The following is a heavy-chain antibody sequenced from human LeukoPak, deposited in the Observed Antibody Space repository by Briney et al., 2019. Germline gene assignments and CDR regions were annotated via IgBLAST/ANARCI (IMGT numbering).Heavy chain of an antibody. V-gene: IGHV4-34*01. CDR1: GGSFSGYY. D-gene: IGHD2-2*01. CDR2: INHSGST. CDR3: ARGGDIVVVPAARRPVYMDV. J-gene: IGHJ6*03. Sequence: SETLSLTCAVYGGSFSGYYWGWIRQPPGKGLEWIGEINHSGSTNYNPSLKSRVTISVDTSKNQFSLKLSSVTAADTAVYYCARGGDIVVVPAARRPVYMDVWGKGTTVTVSS.